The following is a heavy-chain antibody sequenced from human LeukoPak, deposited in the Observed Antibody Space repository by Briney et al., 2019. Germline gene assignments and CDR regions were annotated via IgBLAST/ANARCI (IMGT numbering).Heavy chain of an antibody. CDR1: GGSISSGGYY. J-gene: IGHJ6*02. Sequence: PSQTLSLTCTVSGGSISSGGYYWSWIRQHPGKGLEWIGYIYYSGSTYYNPSLKSRVTISVDTSKNQFSLKLSSVTAADTAVYYCARERELIAARRGFGYYYYGMDVWGQGTTVTVSS. V-gene: IGHV4-31*03. CDR3: ARERELIAARRGFGYYYYGMDV. D-gene: IGHD6-6*01. CDR2: IYYSGST.